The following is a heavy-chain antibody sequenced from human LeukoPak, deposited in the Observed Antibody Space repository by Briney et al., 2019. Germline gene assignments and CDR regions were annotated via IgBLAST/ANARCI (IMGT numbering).Heavy chain of an antibody. Sequence: SETLSLTCAVSGGSISSGGYSWSWIRQPPGKGLEWIGYIYYSGSTYYNPSLESRVTISVDTSKNQFSLKLSSVTAADTAVYYCARDSYYYDSSGYYLFWFDPWGQGTPVTVSS. CDR1: GGSISSGGYS. CDR3: ARDSYYYDSSGYYLFWFDP. V-gene: IGHV4-30-4*07. J-gene: IGHJ5*02. D-gene: IGHD3-22*01. CDR2: IYYSGST.